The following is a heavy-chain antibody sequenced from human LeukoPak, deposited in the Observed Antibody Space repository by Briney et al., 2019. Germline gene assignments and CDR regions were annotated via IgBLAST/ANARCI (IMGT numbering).Heavy chain of an antibody. CDR1: GGSISSGGYY. D-gene: IGHD6-13*01. CDR2: IYYSGST. Sequence: PSETLSLTCAVSGGSISSGGYYWSWIRQYPGKGLEWIGYIYYSGSTYYNPSLKSRVTMSVDTSKNQFSLKLSSVTAADTAVYYGARARSSGYYFDYWGQGTLVTVSS. V-gene: IGHV4-31*11. CDR3: ARARSSGYYFDY. J-gene: IGHJ4*02.